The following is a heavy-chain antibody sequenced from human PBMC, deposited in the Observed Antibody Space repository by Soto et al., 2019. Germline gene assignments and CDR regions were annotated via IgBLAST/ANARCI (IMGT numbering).Heavy chain of an antibody. D-gene: IGHD3-16*01. Sequence: QLQLQESGSGLVKPSQTLSLTCAVSGGSISSGGYSWSWIRQPPGQGLEWIGYIYHSGSTYYNPSLRSRVTIAVDRSKNQCSLKLSSLTAADTGVYYCARGYYDYVWGSGYGMDVWGQGTTVTVS. V-gene: IGHV4-30-2*01. J-gene: IGHJ6*02. CDR2: IYHSGST. CDR1: GGSISSGGYS. CDR3: ARGYYDYVWGSGYGMDV.